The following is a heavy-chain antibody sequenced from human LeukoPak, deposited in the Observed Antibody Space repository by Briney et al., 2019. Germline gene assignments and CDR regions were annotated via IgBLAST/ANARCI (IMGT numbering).Heavy chain of an antibody. CDR1: GFSFDDYG. CDR3: ARAPKFRLVGVSKGPFDP. J-gene: IGHJ5*02. D-gene: IGHD1-26*01. CDR2: INWHGGRT. Sequence: GGSLRLSCAASGFSFDDYGMSWVRQAPGKGLEWISGINWHGGRTGYADSVKGRFTISRDNAKNSLYLQMNSLRAEDTAVYYCARAPKFRLVGVSKGPFDPWGQGTLVTVSS. V-gene: IGHV3-20*04.